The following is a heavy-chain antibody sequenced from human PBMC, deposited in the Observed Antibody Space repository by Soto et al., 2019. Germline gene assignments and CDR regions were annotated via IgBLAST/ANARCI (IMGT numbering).Heavy chain of an antibody. Sequence: EGQLVESGGGLVQPGDSLRLSCAASGFTFSSYWMTWVRQAPGKGLEWVANIGLDGSEKHFVDSVKGRFTISRDNAKNSLYLQMNFLRAEDTAIYYCARGGSDMDVWGTGTTVTVSS. CDR2: IGLDGSEK. CDR3: ARGGSDMDV. J-gene: IGHJ6*03. D-gene: IGHD3-10*01. CDR1: GFTFSSYW. V-gene: IGHV3-7*01.